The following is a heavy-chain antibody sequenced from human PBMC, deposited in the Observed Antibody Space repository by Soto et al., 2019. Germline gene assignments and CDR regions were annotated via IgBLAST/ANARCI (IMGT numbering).Heavy chain of an antibody. CDR3: ATLGYCSSTSCYGGLYYGMDV. Sequence: GESLKISCKGSGYSFTGYWISWVRQMPGKGLEWMGRIDPSDSYTNYSPSFQGHVTISADKSISTAYLQWSSLKASDTAMYYCATLGYCSSTSCYGGLYYGMDVWGQGTTVTVSS. V-gene: IGHV5-10-1*01. CDR2: IDPSDSYT. CDR1: GYSFTGYW. J-gene: IGHJ6*02. D-gene: IGHD2-2*01.